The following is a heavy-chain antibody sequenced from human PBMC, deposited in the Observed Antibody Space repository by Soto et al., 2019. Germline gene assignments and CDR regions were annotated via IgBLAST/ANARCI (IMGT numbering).Heavy chain of an antibody. D-gene: IGHD6-13*01. CDR3: ARDRGYSSSWYYYGMDV. J-gene: IGHJ6*02. V-gene: IGHV3-30-3*01. CDR2: ISYDGSNK. Sequence: QVQLVESGGGVVQPGRSLRLSCAASGFTFSSYAMHWVRQAPGKGLEWVAVISYDGSNKYYADSVKGRFTISRDNSKNTLYLQMNSLRAEDTAVYYCARDRGYSSSWYYYGMDVWGQGTTVTVSS. CDR1: GFTFSSYA.